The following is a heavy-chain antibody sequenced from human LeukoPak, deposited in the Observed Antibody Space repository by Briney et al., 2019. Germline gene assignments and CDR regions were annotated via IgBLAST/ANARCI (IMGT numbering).Heavy chain of an antibody. Sequence: GSLRLSCAASGFTFSSYEMNWVRQAPGKGLEWVSYISSSGSTIYYADSVKGRFTISRDNAKNSLYLQMNSLRAEDTAVYYCARLGNPYYFDYWGQGTLVTVSS. D-gene: IGHD7-27*01. CDR2: ISSSGSTI. V-gene: IGHV3-48*03. CDR3: ARLGNPYYFDY. J-gene: IGHJ4*02. CDR1: GFTFSSYE.